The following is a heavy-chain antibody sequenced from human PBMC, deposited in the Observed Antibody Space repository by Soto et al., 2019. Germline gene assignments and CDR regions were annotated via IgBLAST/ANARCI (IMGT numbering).Heavy chain of an antibody. Sequence: QIHLVQSGAEVRKPGASVNVSCKTSGYIFTNYGVSWVRQAPGEGLEVVAWISAYNGYPKYGQRFQGRVTLSTDPSTTTGYMELRNLRFDDIAVYYCARWSSGALYEYWGQGTLLTVSS. CDR1: GYIFTNYG. J-gene: IGHJ4*02. CDR2: ISAYNGYP. V-gene: IGHV1-18*03. CDR3: ARWSSGALYEY.